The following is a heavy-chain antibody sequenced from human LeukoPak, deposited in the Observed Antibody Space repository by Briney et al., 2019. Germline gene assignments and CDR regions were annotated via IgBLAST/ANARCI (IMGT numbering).Heavy chain of an antibody. J-gene: IGHJ4*02. CDR1: GFTFSSYA. D-gene: IGHD3-3*01. Sequence: PGGSLRLSCAASGFTFSSYAMSWVRQAPGEGLEWVSYISSSGSTIYYADSVKGRFTISRDNAKNSLYLQMNSLRAEDTAVYYCAMDPVRFLEWPTTLDYWGQGTLVTVSS. V-gene: IGHV3-48*04. CDR2: ISSSGSTI. CDR3: AMDPVRFLEWPTTLDY.